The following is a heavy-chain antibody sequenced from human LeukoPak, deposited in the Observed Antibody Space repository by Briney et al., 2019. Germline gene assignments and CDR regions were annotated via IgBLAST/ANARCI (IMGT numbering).Heavy chain of an antibody. D-gene: IGHD2-15*01. V-gene: IGHV1-69*05. CDR3: ARDLGSDCSGGSCYRSAFDP. CDR1: GGTFSSYA. Sequence: SVKVSCKASGGTFSSYAISWVRQAPGQGLEWMGGIIPIFGTANYAQKFQGRGTITTDESTSTAYMELSSLRSEDTAVYYCARDLGSDCSGGSCYRSAFDPWGQGTLVTVSS. J-gene: IGHJ5*02. CDR2: IIPIFGTA.